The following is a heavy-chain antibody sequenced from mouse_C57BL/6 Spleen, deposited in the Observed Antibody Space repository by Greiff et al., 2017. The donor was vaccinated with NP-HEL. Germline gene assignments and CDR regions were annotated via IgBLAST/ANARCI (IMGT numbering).Heavy chain of an antibody. V-gene: IGHV1-80*01. CDR1: GYAFSSYW. D-gene: IGHD1-1*01. J-gene: IGHJ2*01. Sequence: VQLQQSGAELVKPGASVKISCKASGYAFSSYWMNWVKQRPGKGLEWIGQIYPGDGDTNYNGKFKGTVTLTADKSSSTAYMQLSSLTSEDSAVYFCAGRGGYYSSGPRLDYWGQGTTLTVSS. CDR3: AGRGGYYSSGPRLDY. CDR2: IYPGDGDT.